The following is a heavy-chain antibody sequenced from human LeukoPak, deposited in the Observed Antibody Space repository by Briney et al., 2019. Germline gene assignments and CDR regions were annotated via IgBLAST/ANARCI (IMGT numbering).Heavy chain of an antibody. CDR3: SRRHYFGSGVTDY. D-gene: IGHD3-10*01. J-gene: IGHJ4*02. Sequence: KYGESLKISCKDSGYSFSDYWIGWARQMPGKGLEWMGIIHPSNSETQYSPSFQGQVTISADTSISTAYLQWTSPKASDTAMYYCSRRHYFGSGVTDYWGQGTLVTVSS. CDR1: GYSFSDYW. V-gene: IGHV5-51*01. CDR2: IHPSNSET.